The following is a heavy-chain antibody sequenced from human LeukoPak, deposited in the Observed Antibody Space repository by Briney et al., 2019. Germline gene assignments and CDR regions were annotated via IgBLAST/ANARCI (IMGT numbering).Heavy chain of an antibody. Sequence: GGSLRLSCGASDCTFRTYSMIWARQTPGTGLEWISYISSGGGVTHYAESVKGRFSISRDNAKNSLFLQMNRLKDEDTAVYYCARVGVGDWGSVWDHWGQGVRVTVSS. J-gene: IGHJ4*02. CDR1: DCTFRTYS. V-gene: IGHV3-48*02. D-gene: IGHD3-16*01. CDR2: ISSGGGVT. CDR3: ARVGVGDWGSVWDH.